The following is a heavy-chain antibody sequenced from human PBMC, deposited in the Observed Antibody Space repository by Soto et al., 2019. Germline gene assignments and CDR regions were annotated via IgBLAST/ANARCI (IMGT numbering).Heavy chain of an antibody. D-gene: IGHD1-26*01. CDR1: GASLSAYR. CDR3: ARDSMGSLDY. V-gene: IGHV4-59*01. Sequence: SETLSLTCSVSGASLSAYRWSWIRQPPGKGLEWIAYVYGSDTNDNFNPSLKSRVTMSVDTSKNLFSLKLSSVTPADTAIYYCARDSMGSLDYWGQGTLVTVSP. CDR2: VYGSDTND. J-gene: IGHJ4*02.